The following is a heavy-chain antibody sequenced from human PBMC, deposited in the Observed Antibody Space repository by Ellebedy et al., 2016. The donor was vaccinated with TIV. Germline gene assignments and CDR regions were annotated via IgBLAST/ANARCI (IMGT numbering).Heavy chain of an antibody. J-gene: IGHJ4*02. Sequence: GESLKISCAASGFTFSSYDMNWVRQAPGKGLEWVSYIGSSISTIYYADSVKGRFTISRDNAKNSLYLQMNSLRDEDTAVYYCARAASPYYYASSGSPDYWGQGTLVTVSS. V-gene: IGHV3-48*02. CDR2: IGSSISTI. CDR3: ARAASPYYYASSGSPDY. CDR1: GFTFSSYD. D-gene: IGHD3-22*01.